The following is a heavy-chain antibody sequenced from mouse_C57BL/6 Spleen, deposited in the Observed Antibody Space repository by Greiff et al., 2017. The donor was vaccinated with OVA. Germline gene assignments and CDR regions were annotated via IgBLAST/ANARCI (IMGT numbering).Heavy chain of an antibody. CDR2: FYPGSGSI. J-gene: IGHJ4*01. D-gene: IGHD2-10*02. CDR3: ARDEPYGNYEGYYAMDY. V-gene: IGHV1-62-2*01. CDR1: GYTFTEYT. Sequence: QVQLQQSGAELVKPGASVKLSCKASGYTFTEYTIHWVKQRSGQGLEWIGWFYPGSGSIKYNEKFKDKATLTADKSSSTVYMELSRLTSEDSAVYFCARDEPYGNYEGYYAMDYWGQGTSVTVSS.